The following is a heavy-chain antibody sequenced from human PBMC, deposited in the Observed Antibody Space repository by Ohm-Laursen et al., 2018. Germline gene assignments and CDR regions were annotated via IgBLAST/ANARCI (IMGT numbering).Heavy chain of an antibody. CDR3: ARNFNWENPYNFAY. Sequence: SDTLSLTCTVSGASMIDYYWNWIRQPPGKGLEWIGYIDYSGSTKYNPSLESRVTISLDTSRNQFPLRLTSLTAADTAVYYCARNFNWENPYNFAYWGQGILVTVSS. V-gene: IGHV4-59*07. CDR2: IDYSGST. J-gene: IGHJ4*02. D-gene: IGHD3-9*01. CDR1: GASMIDYY.